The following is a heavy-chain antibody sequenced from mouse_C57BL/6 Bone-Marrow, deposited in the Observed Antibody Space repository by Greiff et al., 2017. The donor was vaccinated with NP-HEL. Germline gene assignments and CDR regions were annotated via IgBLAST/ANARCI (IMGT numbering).Heavy chain of an antibody. J-gene: IGHJ1*03. D-gene: IGHD1-1*01. Sequence: QVQLQQPGAELVKPGASVKLSCKASGYTFTSYWMPWVKQRPGHGLEWIGMIHPYSGSPNYTEKFKCNATLTVDKSSSTAYMQLSSLTAEDSAVNCYAGWSYDGRGGYYVVWGTGATVTVSS. V-gene: IGHV1-64*01. CDR1: GYTFTSYW. CDR3: AGWSYDGRGGYYVV. CDR2: IHPYSGSP.